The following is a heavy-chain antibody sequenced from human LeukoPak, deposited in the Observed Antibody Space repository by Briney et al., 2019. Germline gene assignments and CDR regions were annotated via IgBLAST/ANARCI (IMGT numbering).Heavy chain of an antibody. D-gene: IGHD3-22*01. J-gene: IGHJ5*02. CDR2: ISSSGSTI. CDR3: ARSIRITMIVVVSNWFDP. CDR1: RFTFSDYY. V-gene: IGHV3-11*01. Sequence: GGSLRLSCAASRFTFSDYYMSWIRQAPGKGLEWVSYISSSGSTIYYADSVKGRFTISRDNAKNSLYLQMNSLRAEDTAVYYCARSIRITMIVVVSNWFDPWGQGTLVTVSS.